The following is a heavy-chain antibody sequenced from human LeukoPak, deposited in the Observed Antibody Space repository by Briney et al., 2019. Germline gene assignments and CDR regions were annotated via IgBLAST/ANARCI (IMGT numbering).Heavy chain of an antibody. V-gene: IGHV1-24*01. D-gene: IGHD6-19*01. CDR3: ARVRRWGYSSGWSLTYYYGMDV. CDR2: FDPEDGKT. CDR1: GYTLTELS. Sequence: ASVKVSCKVSGYTLTELSMHWVRQAPGKGLEWMGGFDPEDGKTIYAQKFQGRVTITADESTSTAYMELSSLRSEDTAVYYCARVRRWGYSSGWSLTYYYGMDVWGQGTTVTVSS. J-gene: IGHJ6*02.